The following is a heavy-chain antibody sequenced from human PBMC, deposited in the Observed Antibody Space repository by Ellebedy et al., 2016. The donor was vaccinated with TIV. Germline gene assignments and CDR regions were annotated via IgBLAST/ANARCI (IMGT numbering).Heavy chain of an antibody. CDR1: GFTFSIAG. V-gene: IGHV3-21*06. CDR3: ARDGSEWSRDY. Sequence: GESLKISXAASGFTFSIAGMTWVRQAPGKGLEWVATIDFSGTGTYYADSVKGRFIISRDNTKNSLFLQMNSLGVEDTAVYYCARDGSEWSRDYWGQGTLVTVS. D-gene: IGHD3-3*01. CDR2: IDFSGTGT. J-gene: IGHJ4*02.